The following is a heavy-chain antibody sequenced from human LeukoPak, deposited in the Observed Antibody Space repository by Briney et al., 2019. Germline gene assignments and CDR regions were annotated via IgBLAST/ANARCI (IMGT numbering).Heavy chain of an antibody. J-gene: IGHJ3*02. Sequence: GGTLRLSCAASGFTFDDYGMSWVRQAPGKGLEWVSGINWIGRSTGYADSVKGRFTISRDNAKNSLYLQMSSLRAEDTAFYYCTRDARLDCSTTSCYGAFDIWVQGTMVTVSS. CDR2: INWIGRST. D-gene: IGHD2-2*01. CDR1: GFTFDDYG. V-gene: IGHV3-20*04. CDR3: TRDARLDCSTTSCYGAFDI.